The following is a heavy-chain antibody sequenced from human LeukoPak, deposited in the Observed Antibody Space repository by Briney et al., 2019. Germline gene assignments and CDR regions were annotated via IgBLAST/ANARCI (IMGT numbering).Heavy chain of an antibody. D-gene: IGHD2-21*02. J-gene: IGHJ4*02. CDR2: IKQDGSEK. CDR3: AKDSWRVTPGPDQFDY. CDR1: GFTFSSYW. Sequence: GGSLRLSCAASGFTFSSYWMNWVRQAPGKGLEWVANIKQDGSEKYYVDSVKGRFTVSRDNAKNSLYLQMNSLRAEDTAVYYCAKDSWRVTPGPDQFDYWGQGTLVTVSS. V-gene: IGHV3-7*01.